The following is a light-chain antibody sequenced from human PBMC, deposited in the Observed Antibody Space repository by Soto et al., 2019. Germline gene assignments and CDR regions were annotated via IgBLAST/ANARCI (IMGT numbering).Light chain of an antibody. V-gene: IGLV1-40*01. J-gene: IGLJ1*01. CDR3: QSYDDSLSVHYV. CDR2: GNT. CDR1: SSNIGSTYD. Sequence: QSVLTQPPSVSGAPGQRVTISCTESSSNIGSTYDVQWYQQLPGTAPKLLIHGNTDRPSGVPDRFSGSKSGTSASLAITGLQADDEADYYCQSYDDSLSVHYVIGTGTKVTVL.